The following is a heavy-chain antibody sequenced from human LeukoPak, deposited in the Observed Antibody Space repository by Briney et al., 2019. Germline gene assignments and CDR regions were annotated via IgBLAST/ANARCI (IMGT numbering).Heavy chain of an antibody. D-gene: IGHD2-2*01. CDR2: IRYDGSNK. V-gene: IGHV3-30*02. CDR1: GFTFSGYG. J-gene: IGHJ4*02. Sequence: GGSLRLSCAASGFTFSGYGMHWVRQAPGKGLEWVAFIRYDGSNKYYADSVKGRFTISRDNSKNTLYLQMNSLRAEDTAVYYCAKAYQLFFDYWGQGTLVIVSS. CDR3: AKAYQLFFDY.